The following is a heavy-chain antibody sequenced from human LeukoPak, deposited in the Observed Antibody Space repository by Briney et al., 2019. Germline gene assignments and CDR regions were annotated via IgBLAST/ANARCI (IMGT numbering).Heavy chain of an antibody. CDR2: ISGNGANT. CDR3: VARNGYHYAFDY. D-gene: IGHD3-10*01. V-gene: IGHV3-9*01. Sequence: GRSLRLSCAASGFTFDDYAMHWVRQAPGKGLEWVSGISGNGANTDSADSVGGRFTISRDNSKDTLYLEMTNLRAEDAAVYYCVARNGYHYAFDYWGQGTQVVVSS. J-gene: IGHJ4*02. CDR1: GFTFDDYA.